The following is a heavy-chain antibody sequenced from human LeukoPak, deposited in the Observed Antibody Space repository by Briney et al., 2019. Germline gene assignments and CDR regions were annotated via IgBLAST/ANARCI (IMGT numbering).Heavy chain of an antibody. CDR1: GFTFSSYG. Sequence: PGRPLRLSCAASGFTFSSYGMHWVRQAPGKGLEWVAVIWYDGSNKYYADSVKGRFTISRDNSKNTLYLQMNSLRVEDTAVYYCARDLYADYVWGSFDYWGQGTLVTVSS. CDR2: IWYDGSNK. J-gene: IGHJ4*02. CDR3: ARDLYADYVWGSFDY. V-gene: IGHV3-33*01. D-gene: IGHD3-16*01.